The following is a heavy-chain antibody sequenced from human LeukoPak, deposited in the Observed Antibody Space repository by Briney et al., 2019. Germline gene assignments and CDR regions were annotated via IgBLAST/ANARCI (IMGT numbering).Heavy chain of an antibody. CDR3: ARDRYSSGWSTYYYYYGMDV. J-gene: IGHJ6*02. CDR1: GYTFTSHG. CDR2: ISVYNGNT. Sequence: ASVKVSCKASGYTFTSHGISWVRQAPGQGLEWMAWISVYNGNTNYAQRFQGRVTMTTDTSTNTVYMELRSLRSDDTAVYYCARDRYSSGWSTYYYYYGMDVWGQGTTVTVSS. V-gene: IGHV1-18*01. D-gene: IGHD6-19*01.